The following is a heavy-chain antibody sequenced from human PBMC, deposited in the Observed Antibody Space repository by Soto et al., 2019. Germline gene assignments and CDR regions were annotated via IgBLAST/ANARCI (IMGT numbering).Heavy chain of an antibody. CDR3: ARAGQLLYNWFDP. V-gene: IGHV1-69*13. D-gene: IGHD2-2*01. CDR2: IIPIFGTA. Sequence: ASVKVSCKASGGTFSSYAISWVRQAPGQGLEWMGGIIPIFGTANYAQKFQGRVTITADESTSTAYMELSSLRSEDTAVYCCARAGQLLYNWFDPWGQGTLVTVSS. CDR1: GGTFSSYA. J-gene: IGHJ5*02.